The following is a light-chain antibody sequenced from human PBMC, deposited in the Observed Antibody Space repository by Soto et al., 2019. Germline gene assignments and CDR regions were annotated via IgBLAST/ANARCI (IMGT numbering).Light chain of an antibody. V-gene: IGKV3-20*01. CDR3: QQYGSSFPLT. CDR2: GAS. CDR1: QSVSSSY. Sequence: EIVLTQSPGTLSLSPGERATLSCRASQSVSSSYLVWYQQKPGQAPRLLIYGASSRATGIPDRFSGSGSGTDFTLTISRLEPEDFAVYYCQQYGSSFPLTFGGGTKVDIK. J-gene: IGKJ4*01.